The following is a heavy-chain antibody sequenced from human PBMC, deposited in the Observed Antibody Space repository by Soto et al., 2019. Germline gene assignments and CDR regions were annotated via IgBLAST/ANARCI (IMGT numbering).Heavy chain of an antibody. V-gene: IGHV5-10-1*01. D-gene: IGHD1-26*01. CDR3: ARLDRGIVVYYGMDV. CDR2: IDPSDSYT. J-gene: IGHJ6*02. CDR1: GYSLTSYW. Sequence: ESLKISFTGSGYSLTSYWISWVRQIPGKGLEWMGRIDPSDSYTNYSPSFQGHVTISADKSISTAYLQWSSLKASDTAMYYCARLDRGIVVYYGMDVWGQGTTVTVSS.